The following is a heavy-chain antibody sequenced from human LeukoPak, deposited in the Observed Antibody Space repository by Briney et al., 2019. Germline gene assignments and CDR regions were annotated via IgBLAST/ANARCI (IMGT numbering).Heavy chain of an antibody. CDR2: IYHSGST. Sequence: PPQTLSLTCTVSGGSISSGGYYWRWIRQPPGKGLEWIGYIYHSGSTYYNPSLKSRVTISVDRSKNQFSLKLSSVTAADTAVYYCARDRWGTGTRVLDYWGQGTLVTVSS. V-gene: IGHV4-30-2*01. CDR3: ARDRWGTGTRVLDY. J-gene: IGHJ4*02. CDR1: GGSISSGGYY. D-gene: IGHD1-7*01.